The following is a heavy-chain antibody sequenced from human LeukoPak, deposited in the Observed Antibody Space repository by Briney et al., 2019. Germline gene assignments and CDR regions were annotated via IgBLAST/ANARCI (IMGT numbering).Heavy chain of an antibody. CDR2: IYTSGST. Sequence: SETLSLTCIVSGGSISSYYWSWIRQPAGKGLEWIGRIYTSGSTNYNPSLKSRVTMSVDTSKNQFYLKLSSVTAADTALYFCARHTGDGPFDVWGQRTLVTVSS. CDR1: GGSISSYY. V-gene: IGHV4-4*07. D-gene: IGHD7-27*01. J-gene: IGHJ3*01. CDR3: ARHTGDGPFDV.